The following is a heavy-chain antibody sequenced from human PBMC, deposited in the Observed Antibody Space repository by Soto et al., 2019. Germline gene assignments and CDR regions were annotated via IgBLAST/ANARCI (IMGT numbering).Heavy chain of an antibody. CDR2: INHSGST. D-gene: IGHD1-26*01. CDR1: GGSFSGYY. Sequence: TSETLSLTCAVYGGSFSGYYWTWIRQPPGTGLEWIGEINHSGSTNYNPSLKSRVTISVHTSKSQFSLELSSVTAADTAVYYCARGLISGSHYSGGWYYFDSWGQGTQVTVSS. V-gene: IGHV4-34*01. J-gene: IGHJ4*02. CDR3: ARGLISGSHYSGGWYYFDS.